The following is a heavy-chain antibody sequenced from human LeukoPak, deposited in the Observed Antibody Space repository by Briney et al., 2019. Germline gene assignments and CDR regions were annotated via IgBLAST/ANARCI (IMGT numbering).Heavy chain of an antibody. CDR3: ARQRGLYDY. J-gene: IGHJ4*02. Sequence: GGSLRLSCAASGFTFSSYAMHWARQAPGKGLEYVSAISSNGGSTYYANSVKGRFTISRDNSKNTLYLQMGSLRAEDMAVYYCARQRGLYDYWGQGTLVTVSS. V-gene: IGHV3-64*01. D-gene: IGHD2-2*02. CDR2: ISSNGGST. CDR1: GFTFSSYA.